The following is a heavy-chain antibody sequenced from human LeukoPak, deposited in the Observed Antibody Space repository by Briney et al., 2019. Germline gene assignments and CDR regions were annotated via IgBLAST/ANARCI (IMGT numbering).Heavy chain of an antibody. CDR3: ARVGRITMVRGVLYYFDY. CDR1: GGSFSGYY. J-gene: IGHJ4*02. Sequence: SETLSLTCAVYGGSFSGYYWSWIRQPPGKGLEWIGEINHGGSTNYNPSLKSRVTISVDTSKNQFSLKLSSVTAADTAVYYCARVGRITMVRGVLYYFDYWGQGTLVTVSS. D-gene: IGHD3-10*01. V-gene: IGHV4-34*01. CDR2: INHGGST.